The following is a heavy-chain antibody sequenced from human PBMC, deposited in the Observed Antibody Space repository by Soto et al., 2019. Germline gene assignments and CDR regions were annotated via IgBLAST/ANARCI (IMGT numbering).Heavy chain of an antibody. CDR3: AKIPIDRYSGYGDY. J-gene: IGHJ4*02. CDR2: ISGSGGST. V-gene: IGHV3-23*01. D-gene: IGHD5-12*01. Sequence: EVQLLESGGGLVQPGGSLRLSCAASGFTFSSYAMSWVRQAPGKGPEWVSAISGSGGSTYYADSVKGRFTISRDNSKNTLYLQMNSLRAEDTAVYYCAKIPIDRYSGYGDYWGQGTLVTVSS. CDR1: GFTFSSYA.